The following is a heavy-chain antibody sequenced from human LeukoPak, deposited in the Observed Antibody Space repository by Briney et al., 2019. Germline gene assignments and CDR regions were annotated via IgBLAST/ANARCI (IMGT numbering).Heavy chain of an antibody. CDR2: IIPIFGTA. Sequence: SVKVSCKASGGTFSSYAISWVRQAPGQGLEWLGGIIPIFGTANYAQKFQGRVTITADESTSTAYMELSSLRSEDTAVYYCARLHNGYNSIPRTPRADYWGQGTLVTVSS. D-gene: IGHD5-24*01. CDR3: ARLHNGYNSIPRTPRADY. J-gene: IGHJ4*02. CDR1: GGTFSSYA. V-gene: IGHV1-69*13.